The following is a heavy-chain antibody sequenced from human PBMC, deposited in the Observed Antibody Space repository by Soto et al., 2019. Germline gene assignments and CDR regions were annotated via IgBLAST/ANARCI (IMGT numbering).Heavy chain of an antibody. Sequence: KASETLSLTCTVSGGSISSYYWSWIRQPPGKGLEWIGYIYYSGSTNYNPSLKSRVTISVDTSKNQFSLKLSSVTAADTAVYYCARTVAEFPYYYYYMDVWGKGTTVTVSS. V-gene: IGHV4-59*08. CDR3: ARTVAEFPYYYYYMDV. CDR1: GGSISSYY. J-gene: IGHJ6*03. CDR2: IYYSGST. D-gene: IGHD2-21*01.